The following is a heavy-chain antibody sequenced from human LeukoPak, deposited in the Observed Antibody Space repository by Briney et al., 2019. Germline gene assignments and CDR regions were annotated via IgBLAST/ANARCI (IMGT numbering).Heavy chain of an antibody. Sequence: SETLSLTCTVSGGSISSSSYYWGWIRQPPGKGLEWIGEIYHSGSTNYNPSLKSRVTISVDKSKNQFSLKLSSVTAADTAVYYCARAGAMVRGPRPLYWGQGTLVTVSS. CDR2: IYHSGST. CDR1: GGSISSSSYY. CDR3: ARAGAMVRGPRPLY. D-gene: IGHD3-10*01. J-gene: IGHJ4*02. V-gene: IGHV4-61*05.